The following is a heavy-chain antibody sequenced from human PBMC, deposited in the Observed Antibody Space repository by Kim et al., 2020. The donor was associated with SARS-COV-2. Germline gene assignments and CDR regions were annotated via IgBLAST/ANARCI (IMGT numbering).Heavy chain of an antibody. D-gene: IGHD3-9*01. CDR3: ARGDMLTGYYKRYYHYGMGG. CDR1: GYTFTGYY. V-gene: IGHV1-2*04. CDR2: INPNSGST. Sequence: ASVKVSCKASGYTFTGYYMHWVRQAPGQGLEWMGWINPNSGSTNYAQKFQGWVTMTRDTSTSTAYMELSSLRSDDTAVYYCARGDMLTGYYKRYYHYGMGGWGQG. J-gene: IGHJ6*01.